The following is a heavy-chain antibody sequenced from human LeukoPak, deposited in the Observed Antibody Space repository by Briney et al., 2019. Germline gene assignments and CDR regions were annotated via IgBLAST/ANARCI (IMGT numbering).Heavy chain of an antibody. CDR2: LYTSGST. CDR3: ARSKDILTGYCFDY. V-gene: IGHV4-61*02. J-gene: IGHJ4*02. D-gene: IGHD3-9*01. Sequence: SQTLSLTCNVSGASISSGNYFWSWIRQPAGKGLQWIGRLYTSGSTDYNPSLKSRVTISGDTSKNQFSLTLSSVTAADTAVYYCARSKDILTGYCFDYWGQGTLVTVSS. CDR1: GASISSGNYF.